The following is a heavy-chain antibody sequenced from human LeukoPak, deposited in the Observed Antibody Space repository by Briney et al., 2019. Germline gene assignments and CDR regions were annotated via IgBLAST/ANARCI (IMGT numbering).Heavy chain of an antibody. CDR3: AREEYFQDSNGYSYYFHS. Sequence: PSETLSLTCTVSGGSIGWDYWSWIRQSAGKGLEWIGRIYKSGSTNYNPSFRSRVTMSVDTSKNQFSLKVTSVTAADTAVYYCAREEYFQDSNGYSYYFHSWGQGSLVTVSS. J-gene: IGHJ4*02. CDR1: GGSIGWDY. D-gene: IGHD3-22*01. V-gene: IGHV4-4*07. CDR2: IYKSGST.